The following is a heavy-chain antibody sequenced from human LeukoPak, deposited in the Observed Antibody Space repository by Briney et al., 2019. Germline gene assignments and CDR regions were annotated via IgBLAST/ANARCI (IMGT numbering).Heavy chain of an antibody. CDR2: ISGNGGST. V-gene: IGHV3-23*01. Sequence: GGSLRLSCAASGFTFSSYAMTWVRQAPGKGLEWLSGISGNGGSTYYADSVKGRFTISRDNSKNTLYLLMNSLRAEDTAAYYCAKDRGRYFDWLYDFWGQGTLVTVSS. CDR1: GFTFSSYA. J-gene: IGHJ4*02. D-gene: IGHD3-9*01. CDR3: AKDRGRYFDWLYDF.